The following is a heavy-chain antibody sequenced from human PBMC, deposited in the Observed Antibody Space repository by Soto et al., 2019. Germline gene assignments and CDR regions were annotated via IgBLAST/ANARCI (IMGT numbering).Heavy chain of an antibody. Sequence: QVQLVESGGGVVQPGRSLRLSCAASGFSFSAYTMHWVRQVPGKGLEWVAVISFGGNSKYYADSVKGRFTIARDNSDNTIYLQMNNLREDATALYYCARAGYSSSQGDYFYGMDVWGQGTTVTVSS. J-gene: IGHJ6*02. CDR3: ARAGYSSSQGDYFYGMDV. D-gene: IGHD6-13*01. V-gene: IGHV3-30-3*01. CDR1: GFSFSAYT. CDR2: ISFGGNSK.